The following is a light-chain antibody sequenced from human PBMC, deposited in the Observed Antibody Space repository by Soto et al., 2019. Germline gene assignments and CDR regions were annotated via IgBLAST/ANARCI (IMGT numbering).Light chain of an antibody. J-gene: IGKJ3*01. CDR3: QQYNNWPPFT. CDR1: QSVSRS. Sequence: EIVMTQSPATLSVSPGERVTLSCRASQSVSRSLAWYQQKPCQAPRLLIYGASTRATGIPARFSGSGSGTDFTLTISSLQSEDFAVYYCQQYNNWPPFTFGPGTKVDIK. V-gene: IGKV3-15*01. CDR2: GAS.